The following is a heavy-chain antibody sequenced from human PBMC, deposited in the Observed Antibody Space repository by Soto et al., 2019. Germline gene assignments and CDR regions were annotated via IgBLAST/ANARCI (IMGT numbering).Heavy chain of an antibody. D-gene: IGHD4-17*01. CDR3: AKDLQSYGDYDYYCYGMDV. Sequence: QVQLVESGGGEVQPGRSLTISCAXSGXTFSTYGMHWVRQTPGKGLEWVAVISYDGTNKFYSDSVKGRFTISRDNLKNTLTLQMNSLRADDTAVYSCAKDLQSYGDYDYYCYGMDVWGLGTRVTVSS. J-gene: IGHJ6*02. CDR2: ISYDGTNK. CDR1: GXTFSTYG. V-gene: IGHV3-30*18.